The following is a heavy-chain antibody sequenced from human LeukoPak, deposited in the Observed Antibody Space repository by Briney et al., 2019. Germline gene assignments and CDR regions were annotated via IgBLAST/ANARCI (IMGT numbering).Heavy chain of an antibody. D-gene: IGHD2-2*01. Sequence: GASVKVSCKASGYTFTSYDINWVRQAPGQGLEGMGWMNPNSGNKVYAQKFQGRVTINRNTSISRAYMEVSSLRSEDTAVYYCARTFRGYCSSTSCYENWFDPWGQGTLVTVSS. CDR3: ARTFRGYCSSTSCYENWFDP. CDR1: GYTFTSYD. V-gene: IGHV1-8*03. CDR2: MNPNSGNK. J-gene: IGHJ5*02.